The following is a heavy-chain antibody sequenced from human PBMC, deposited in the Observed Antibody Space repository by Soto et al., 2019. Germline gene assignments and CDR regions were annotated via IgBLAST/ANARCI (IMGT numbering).Heavy chain of an antibody. D-gene: IGHD2-2*01. J-gene: IGHJ4*03. Sequence: SGPTLVNPTQTPTLTCTFSGFSLSSSGVSVGWIRQPPGKALEWLALIYGSDDERYNPSLKRRLSITKDTSKNQVVLTMTNMDPVDTATYYCAHRRPLDILVVPAAWCYFDYWGQGTLVTVSS. CDR1: GFSLSSSGVS. CDR2: IYGSDDE. V-gene: IGHV2-5*01. CDR3: AHRRPLDILVVPAAWCYFDY.